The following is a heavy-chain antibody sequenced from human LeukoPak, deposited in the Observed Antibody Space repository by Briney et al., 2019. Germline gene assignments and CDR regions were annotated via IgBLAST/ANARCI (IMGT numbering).Heavy chain of an antibody. D-gene: IGHD6-19*01. V-gene: IGHV1-2*02. CDR1: GYTFTGYY. CDR2: INPNSGGT. J-gene: IGHJ3*02. Sequence: ASLKVSCKASGYTFTGYYMHWVRQAPGQGLEWMGWINPNSGGTNYAQKFQGRVTMTRDTSISTAYMELSRLRSDDTAVYYCARYSSGWYSAFDIWGQGTMVTVSS. CDR3: ARYSSGWYSAFDI.